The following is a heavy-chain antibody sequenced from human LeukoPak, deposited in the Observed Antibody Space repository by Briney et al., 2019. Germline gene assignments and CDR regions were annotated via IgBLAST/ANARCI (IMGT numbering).Heavy chain of an antibody. CDR2: IIPILGIA. Sequence: SVKVSCKASGGTFSSYAISWVRQAPGQGLEWMGRIIPILGIANYAQKFQGRVTITADKSTSTACMELSSLRSEDTAVYYCARGVCSGGSCRLDYWGQGTLVTVSS. D-gene: IGHD2-15*01. CDR1: GGTFSSYA. J-gene: IGHJ4*02. CDR3: ARGVCSGGSCRLDY. V-gene: IGHV1-69*04.